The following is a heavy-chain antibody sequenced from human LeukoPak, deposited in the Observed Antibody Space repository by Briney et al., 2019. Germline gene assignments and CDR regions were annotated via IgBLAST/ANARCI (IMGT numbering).Heavy chain of an antibody. Sequence: PGGSLRLSCAAAGFTFSNYAMRWVRQAPGKGRGGVSTIRDRGSSTYYADSVKGRFTISRDNSRDTLSLQMDSLRAEDTAIYYCAKVPYSDYGSGRPPFMDVWGQGTTVAVSS. CDR2: IRDRGSST. J-gene: IGHJ6*02. CDR1: GFTFSNYA. V-gene: IGHV3-23*01. D-gene: IGHD3-10*01. CDR3: AKVPYSDYGSGRPPFMDV.